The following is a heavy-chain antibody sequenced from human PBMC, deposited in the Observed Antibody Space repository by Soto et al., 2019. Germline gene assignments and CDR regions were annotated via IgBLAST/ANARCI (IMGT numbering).Heavy chain of an antibody. CDR1: GFTFSNAW. V-gene: IGHV3-15*01. J-gene: IGHJ6*02. D-gene: IGHD3-3*01. CDR2: IKSKTDGGTT. Sequence: PGGSLRLSCAASGFTFSNAWMSWVRQAPGKGLEWVGRIKSKTDGGTTDYAAPVKGRFTISRDDSKNTLYLQMNSLKTEDTAVYYCTAPDYDFWSGYPIYYYYGMDVRGQGTTVTVSS. CDR3: TAPDYDFWSGYPIYYYYGMDV.